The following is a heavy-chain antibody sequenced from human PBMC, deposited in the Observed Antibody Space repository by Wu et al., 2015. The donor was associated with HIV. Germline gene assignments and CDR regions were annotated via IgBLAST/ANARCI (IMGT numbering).Heavy chain of an antibody. CDR1: GYTFTAYY. Sequence: QVHLVQSGAEVKKPGASVTVSCKASGYTFTAYYMHWVRQAPGQGLEWMGWISPNSGGTEYAQKFQGRVSMSRDTYTKTAYLEVRRVTSDDTAVYFCARTLATRPSFALDIWGQGTMLIVSS. CDR3: ARTLATRPSFALDI. CDR2: ISPNSGGT. J-gene: IGHJ3*02. V-gene: IGHV1-2*02. D-gene: IGHD6-6*01.